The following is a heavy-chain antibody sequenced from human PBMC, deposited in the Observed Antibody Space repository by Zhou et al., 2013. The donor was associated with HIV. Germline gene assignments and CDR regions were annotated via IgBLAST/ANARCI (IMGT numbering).Heavy chain of an antibody. CDR2: INPNSGGT. V-gene: IGHV1-2*02. Sequence: QVQLVQSGAEVKKPGASVKVSCKASGYTFTGYYMHWVRQAPGQGLEWMGWINPNSGGTNYAQKFQGRVTMTRDTSISTAYMELSRLRSDDTAVYYCARDLPRGGIVVVPALNWYFDLWGRGTLVTVSS. J-gene: IGHJ2*01. D-gene: IGHD2-2*01. CDR1: GYTFTGYY. CDR3: ARDLPRGGIVVVPALNWYFDL.